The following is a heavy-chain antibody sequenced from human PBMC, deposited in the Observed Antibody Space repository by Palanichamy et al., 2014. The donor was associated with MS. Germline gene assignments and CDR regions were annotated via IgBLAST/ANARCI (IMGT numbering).Heavy chain of an antibody. J-gene: IGHJ5*01. CDR3: ARRGTTFFDS. CDR2: IYPGDSET. Sequence: EVQLVQSGAEVKKPGESLKISCKSSGYRFSSYWIAWVRQMPGKGLEWMGIIYPGDSETRYSPSFEGQVTISVDKSINTAYLQWTSLKPSDTAVFYCARRGTTFFDSWGQGTLVTVSS. V-gene: IGHV5-51*01. CDR1: GYRFSSYW. D-gene: IGHD2-2*01.